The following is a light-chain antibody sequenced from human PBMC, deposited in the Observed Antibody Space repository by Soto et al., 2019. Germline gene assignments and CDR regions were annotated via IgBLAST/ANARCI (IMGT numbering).Light chain of an antibody. Sequence: DIQMTQSPSSLSASVGARVTITCRASQSISSYLNWYQQKPGKAPKLLIYAASSLQSGVPSRFSGSGSGTDFTLTISSLQPEDFETYYCQQSYSPPYTFGPGTKVDIK. CDR3: QQSYSPPYT. J-gene: IGKJ3*01. CDR2: AAS. V-gene: IGKV1-39*01. CDR1: QSISSY.